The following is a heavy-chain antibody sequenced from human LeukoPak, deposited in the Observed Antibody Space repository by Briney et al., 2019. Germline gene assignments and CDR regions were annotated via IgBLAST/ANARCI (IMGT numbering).Heavy chain of an antibody. Sequence: PGGSLRLSCVASGFTFDDYAMSWVRQAPGKGLEWVSGINWNGDNTVYADSVKGRFTISRDNDKNSLYLQMNSLGAEDTAFYYCASDRRSDSSGYAFDIWGQGTMVTVSS. CDR1: GFTFDDYA. J-gene: IGHJ3*02. CDR3: ASDRRSDSSGYAFDI. D-gene: IGHD3-22*01. CDR2: INWNGDNT. V-gene: IGHV3-20*04.